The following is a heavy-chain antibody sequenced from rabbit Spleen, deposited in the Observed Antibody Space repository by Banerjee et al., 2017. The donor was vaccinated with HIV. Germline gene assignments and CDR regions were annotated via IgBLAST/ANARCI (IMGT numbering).Heavy chain of an antibody. Sequence: QEQLVESGGGLVQPGGSLKLSCKASGFDFSSYGVSWVRQAPGKGLEWIGIIYAAKGSTDYASWVNGRFTISSDNAQSTVDLKMTSLTAADTAPYFCAREDVGGSVSLWGPGTLVTVS. V-gene: IGHV1S47*01. J-gene: IGHJ6*01. D-gene: IGHD1-1*01. CDR1: GFDFSSYG. CDR3: AREDVGGSVSL. CDR2: IYAAKGST.